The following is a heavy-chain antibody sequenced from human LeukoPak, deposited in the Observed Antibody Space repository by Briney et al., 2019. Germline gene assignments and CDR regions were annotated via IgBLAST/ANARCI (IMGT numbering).Heavy chain of an antibody. J-gene: IGHJ4*02. D-gene: IGHD3-10*01. V-gene: IGHV4-59*08. CDR2: IYYSGST. CDR1: GGSISNYY. Sequence: PSETLSLTCTVSGGSISNYYWSWIRQPPGKGLEWIGYIYYSGSTNYNPSLKSRVTISVDTSKNQFSLKLSSVTAADTAVYYCAILLWFGELLFDYWGQGTLVTVSS. CDR3: AILLWFGELLFDY.